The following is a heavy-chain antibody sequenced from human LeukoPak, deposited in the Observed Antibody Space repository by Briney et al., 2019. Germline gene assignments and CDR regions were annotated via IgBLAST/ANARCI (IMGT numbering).Heavy chain of an antibody. CDR1: GFTFNTYS. D-gene: IGHD2-15*01. J-gene: IGHJ4*02. CDR3: ASRYCSGGSCYCDGY. V-gene: IGHV3-21*01. Sequence: GGSLRLSCAASGFTFNTYSMNWVRQAPGKGLEWVSSISSSSTYIYYADSVKGRFTISRDNAKSSLYLQMNSLRAEDTAVYYCASRYCSGGSCYCDGYWGQGTLVTVSS. CDR2: ISSSSTYI.